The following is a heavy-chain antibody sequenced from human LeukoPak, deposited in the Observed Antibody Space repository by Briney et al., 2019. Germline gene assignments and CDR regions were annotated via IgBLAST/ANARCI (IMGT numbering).Heavy chain of an antibody. Sequence: GGSLRLSRAASGFTFSSYAMHWVRQAPGKGLEWVAVISYDGSNKYYADSVKGRFTISRDNSKNTLYLQMNSLGAEDTAVYYCANILLGGYCSGGSCYGAYRYYYYGMDVWGQGTTVTVSS. D-gene: IGHD2-15*01. CDR1: GFTFSSYA. CDR3: ANILLGGYCSGGSCYGAYRYYYYGMDV. V-gene: IGHV3-30*04. J-gene: IGHJ6*02. CDR2: ISYDGSNK.